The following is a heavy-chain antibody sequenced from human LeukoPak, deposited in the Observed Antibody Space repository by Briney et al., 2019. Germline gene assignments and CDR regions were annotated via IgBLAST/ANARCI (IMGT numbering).Heavy chain of an antibody. D-gene: IGHD3-22*01. CDR1: GYSISIGYY. Sequence: PSETLSLTCAVSGYSISIGYYWGWIRQPPGKGLEWIGSVYHSGSTYYNLSLKSRVTLSMDTSKNQFSLKLNSATAADTAAYYCARHAFFDSTGYYYYFDYWGQGSLVTVSS. V-gene: IGHV4-38-2*01. CDR3: ARHAFFDSTGYYYYFDY. CDR2: VYHSGST. J-gene: IGHJ4*02.